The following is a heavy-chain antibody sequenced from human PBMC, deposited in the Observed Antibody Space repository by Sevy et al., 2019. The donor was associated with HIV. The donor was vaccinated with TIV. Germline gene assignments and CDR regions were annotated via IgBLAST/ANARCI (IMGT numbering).Heavy chain of an antibody. D-gene: IGHD2-2*01. CDR1: GFSFSDYY. CDR2: FSFNGSHV. Sequence: GGSLRLSCAASGFSFSDYYMSWVRLSPVKGLEWVSYFSFNGSHVYYIEAVKGRFTISRDNGRNSLYLQMNNLRVDDTSVYFCAREGPVGGMDVWGKGTTVTVSS. J-gene: IGHJ6*04. V-gene: IGHV3-11*04. CDR3: AREGPVGGMDV.